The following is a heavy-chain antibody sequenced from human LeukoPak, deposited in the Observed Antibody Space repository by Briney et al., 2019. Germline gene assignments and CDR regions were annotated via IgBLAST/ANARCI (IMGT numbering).Heavy chain of an antibody. CDR2: INSDGSST. V-gene: IGHV3-74*01. Sequence: GGSLRLSCAASGFTFSSYWMHWVRQAQGKGLVWVSRINSDGSSTSYADSVKGRFTISRDNAKNTLYLQMNSLRAEDTAVYYCARVRDSSGWYPDAFDIWGQGTMVTVSS. CDR3: ARVRDSSGWYPDAFDI. D-gene: IGHD6-19*01. CDR1: GFTFSSYW. J-gene: IGHJ3*02.